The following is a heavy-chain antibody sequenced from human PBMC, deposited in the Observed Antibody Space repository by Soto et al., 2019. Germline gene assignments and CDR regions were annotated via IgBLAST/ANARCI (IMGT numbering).Heavy chain of an antibody. CDR2: MNPNSGNT. D-gene: IGHD2-8*01. Sequence: ASVKVSCKASGYTFTSYDINWVRQATGQGLEWMGWMNPNSGNTGYAQKFQGRVTMTRNTSISTAYMELSSLRSEDTAVYYCARGPYCTNGACKRGRNWFAPWGQGTLVTVSS. V-gene: IGHV1-8*01. J-gene: IGHJ5*02. CDR3: ARGPYCTNGACKRGRNWFAP. CDR1: GYTFTSYD.